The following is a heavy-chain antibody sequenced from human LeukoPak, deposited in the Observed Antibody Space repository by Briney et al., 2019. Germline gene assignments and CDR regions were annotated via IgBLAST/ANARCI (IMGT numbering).Heavy chain of an antibody. CDR2: INTNTGNP. CDR3: ARKIPFVVVMDV. J-gene: IGHJ6*02. D-gene: IGHD2-2*01. V-gene: IGHV7-4-1*02. CDR1: GYTFTSYG. Sequence: ASAKVSCKASGYTFTSYGMNWVRQAPGQGLEWMGWINTNTGNPTYAQGVTGRYVFSLDTSVSTAYLQISSLQAEDSAVYYCARKIPFVVVMDVWGQGTTVTVSS.